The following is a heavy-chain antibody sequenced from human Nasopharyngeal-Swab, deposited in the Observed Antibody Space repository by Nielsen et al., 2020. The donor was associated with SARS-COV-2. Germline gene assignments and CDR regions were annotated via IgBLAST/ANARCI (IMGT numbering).Heavy chain of an antibody. CDR1: GGSISSYC. V-gene: IGHV4-59*08. D-gene: IGHD3-16*02. Sequence: GSLRLSCTVSGGSISSYCWSWIRQPPGKGLEWIGYIYYSGSTNYNPSLKSRVTISVDTSKNQFSLKLSSVTAADTAVYYCARNANYDYVWGSYRPHDAFDIWGQGTMVTVSS. CDR3: ARNANYDYVWGSYRPHDAFDI. CDR2: IYYSGST. J-gene: IGHJ3*02.